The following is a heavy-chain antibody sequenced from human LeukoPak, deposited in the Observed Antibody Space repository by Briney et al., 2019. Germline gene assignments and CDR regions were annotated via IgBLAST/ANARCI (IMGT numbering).Heavy chain of an antibody. Sequence: SETLSLTCTVSGGSISSSSYYWGWIRQPPGKRPEWIGSLYPTRFTYCNPSLKSRVAMSVDTSKNQFFLKLNSVTAADTAVYYCARGYYDILTGYYWSFDYWGQGTLVTVSS. CDR2: LYPTRFT. V-gene: IGHV4-39*01. CDR1: GGSISSSSYY. J-gene: IGHJ4*02. D-gene: IGHD3-9*01. CDR3: ARGYYDILTGYYWSFDY.